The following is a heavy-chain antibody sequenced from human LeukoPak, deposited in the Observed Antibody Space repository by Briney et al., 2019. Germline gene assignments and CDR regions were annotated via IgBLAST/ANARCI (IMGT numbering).Heavy chain of an antibody. Sequence: GGSLRLSCAASGFTFSSYSMNWVRQAPGKGLEWISYISFSSATVYYAGSVQGRFTISRDNAKNSLYLQMNSLRAEDTAVSYCARASYDNSGYYSGAGARADYWGQGILVTVSS. J-gene: IGHJ4*02. CDR1: GFTFSSYS. CDR3: ARASYDNSGYYSGAGARADY. V-gene: IGHV3-48*01. D-gene: IGHD3-22*01. CDR2: ISFSSATV.